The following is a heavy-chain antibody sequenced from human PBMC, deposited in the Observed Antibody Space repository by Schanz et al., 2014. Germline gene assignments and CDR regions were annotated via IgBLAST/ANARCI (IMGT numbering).Heavy chain of an antibody. J-gene: IGHJ6*02. CDR1: GFTFSTYT. CDR3: AKDDTQVNGMDV. CDR2: ISSSGSPI. V-gene: IGHV3-48*01. Sequence: EVQLVESGGGLVQPGGSLRLSCAASGFTFSTYTMVWVRQAPGKGLEWISYISSSGSPIYYADSVRGRFTISRDNAKNSLYLQMNSLRVEDTAVYYCAKDDTQVNGMDVWGQGTTVTVSS.